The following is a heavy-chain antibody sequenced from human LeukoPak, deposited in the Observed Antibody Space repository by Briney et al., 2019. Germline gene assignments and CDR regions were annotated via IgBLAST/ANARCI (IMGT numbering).Heavy chain of an antibody. D-gene: IGHD2-15*01. CDR1: GFTLRSYT. J-gene: IGHJ4*02. CDR3: ARFSGRN. Sequence: GGSLRLSCAASGFTLRSYTMNWVRQAPGKGLEWVSSIGISSNKIYYADSVKGRFIISRDNAKNSVYLQMNSLRAEDTAVYYCARFSGRNWGQGTLVTVSS. V-gene: IGHV3-21*01. CDR2: IGISSNKI.